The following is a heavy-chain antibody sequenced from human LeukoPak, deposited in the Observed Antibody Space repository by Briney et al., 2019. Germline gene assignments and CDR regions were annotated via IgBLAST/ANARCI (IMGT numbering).Heavy chain of an antibody. CDR1: GGTFSSYA. Sequence: GASVKVSCKASGGTFSSYAISWVRQAPGQGLEWMGRIIPILGIANYAQKFQGRVTITADKSTSTAYMELSSLRSEDTAVYYCAREGGDVVVVFGMDVWGQGTTVTVSS. D-gene: IGHD2-15*01. CDR2: IIPILGIA. CDR3: AREGGDVVVVFGMDV. V-gene: IGHV1-69*04. J-gene: IGHJ6*02.